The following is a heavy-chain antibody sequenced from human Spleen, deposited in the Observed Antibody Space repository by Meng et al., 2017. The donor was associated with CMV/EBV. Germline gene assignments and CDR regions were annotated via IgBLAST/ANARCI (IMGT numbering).Heavy chain of an antibody. V-gene: IGHV3-23*01. CDR2: ISGTGSST. Sequence: GGSLRLSCAASGFTFSSYAMSWVRQAPGKGLEWVSTISGTGSSTDYADAVKGRFTISRDNSKNTLYLQMNSLRGEDSAVYYCAKDTVRYCSSSTCHYFDSWGLGTLVTVSS. D-gene: IGHD2-2*01. CDR1: GFTFSSYA. CDR3: AKDTVRYCSSSTCHYFDS. J-gene: IGHJ4*02.